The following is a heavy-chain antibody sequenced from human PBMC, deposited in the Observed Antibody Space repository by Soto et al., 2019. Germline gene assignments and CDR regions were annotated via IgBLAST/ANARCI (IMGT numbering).Heavy chain of an antibody. CDR1: GFTFATYT. J-gene: IGHJ5*02. V-gene: IGHV3-23*01. CDR2: IYGSGDST. CDR3: ARDVSGLNWFDP. Sequence: GGSLRLSCAASGFTFATYTMNWVRQAPGKGLEWVSGIYGSGDSTFYADSVKGRFTISRDNSKNTLYLQMNSLRAEDTAVYYCARDVSGLNWFDPWGQGTLVTVSS. D-gene: IGHD5-12*01.